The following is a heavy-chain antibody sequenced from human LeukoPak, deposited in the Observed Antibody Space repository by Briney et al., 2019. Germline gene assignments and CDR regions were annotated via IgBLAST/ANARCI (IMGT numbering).Heavy chain of an antibody. Sequence: GGSLRLSCAASGFTFSSYSMNWVRQTPRKGLEWLAYISGSGSDIYFADSVKGRFTISRDNAKNSLYLQMNSLRAEDTAVYYCAELGITMIGGVWGKGTTVTISS. CDR3: AELGITMIGGV. CDR2: ISGSGSDI. D-gene: IGHD3-10*02. V-gene: IGHV3-21*05. J-gene: IGHJ6*04. CDR1: GFTFSSYS.